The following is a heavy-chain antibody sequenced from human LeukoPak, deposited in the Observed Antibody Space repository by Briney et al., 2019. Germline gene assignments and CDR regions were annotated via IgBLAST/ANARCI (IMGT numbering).Heavy chain of an antibody. CDR3: ARVKRRRYFDPDNWFDP. CDR1: GGSFSGYY. J-gene: IGHJ5*02. D-gene: IGHD3-9*01. CDR2: INHSGST. Sequence: SETLSLTCAVYGGSFSGYYWSWIRQPPGKGLEWIGEINHSGSTNYNPSLKSRVTISVDTSKNKFSLKLSSVTAADTAVYYCARVKRRRYFDPDNWFDPWGQGTLVTVSS. V-gene: IGHV4-34*01.